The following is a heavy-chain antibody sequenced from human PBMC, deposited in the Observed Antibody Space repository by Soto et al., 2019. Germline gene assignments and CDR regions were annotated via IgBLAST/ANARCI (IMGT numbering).Heavy chain of an antibody. Sequence: QVQLVESGGGVVQPGRSLRLSCVASGFTFSRYGMHWVRQAPGKGLEWVAVIWNDGSKQVYDDSVKGRFTISRDNSKNTLYLEMDSPRHEDTSVYYCARDDDDEANAIDLWGQGTLVTVSS. V-gene: IGHV3-33*01. CDR1: GFTFSRYG. J-gene: IGHJ5*02. CDR3: ARDDDDEANAIDL. D-gene: IGHD1-1*01. CDR2: IWNDGSKQ.